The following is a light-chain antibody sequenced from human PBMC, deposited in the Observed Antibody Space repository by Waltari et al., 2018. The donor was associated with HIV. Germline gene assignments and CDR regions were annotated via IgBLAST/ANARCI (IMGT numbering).Light chain of an antibody. Sequence: QSALTQPASVSGSPGQSIAISCTGTSGDIGTYTYVSWYQQHTGKVPKLIIYDVDVRPPGVSDRCSGSKSGNTATLTIAVLHSDYEADYYCCSYTVNSTGVFGAGTKIIV. V-gene: IGLV2-14*03. CDR2: DVD. CDR1: SGDIGTYTY. CDR3: CSYTVNSTGV. J-gene: IGLJ1*01.